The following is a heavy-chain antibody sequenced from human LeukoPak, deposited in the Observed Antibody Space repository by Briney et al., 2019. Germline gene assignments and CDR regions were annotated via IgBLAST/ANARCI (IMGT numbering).Heavy chain of an antibody. CDR2: ISESSSHT. CDR1: TFTFSGYS. CDR3: AGGGIWLVHGRGFDYFDY. D-gene: IGHD6-19*01. V-gene: IGHV3-21*01. J-gene: IGHJ4*02. Sequence: GGSLRLSCAASTFTFSGYSMNWVRQAPGKGLEWVSYISESSSHTYYADSVKGRFTISRDNSKNTLYLQMNSLRAEDTAVYYCAGGGIWLVHGRGFDYFDYWGQGTLVTVSS.